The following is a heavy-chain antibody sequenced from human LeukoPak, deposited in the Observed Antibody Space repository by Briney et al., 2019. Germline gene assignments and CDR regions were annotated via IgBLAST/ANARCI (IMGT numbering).Heavy chain of an antibody. V-gene: IGHV4-59*01. CDR1: SGSISTYY. CDR3: ARVVDHDYGDYYLDY. J-gene: IGHJ4*02. D-gene: IGHD4-17*01. Sequence: SETLSLTCTVSSGSISTYYWSWIRQPPGKGLEWIGYIYYSGSTNYNPSLKSRVTISVDTSKNQFSLKLSSVTAADTAVYYCARVVDHDYGDYYLDYWGQGTLVTVSS. CDR2: IYYSGST.